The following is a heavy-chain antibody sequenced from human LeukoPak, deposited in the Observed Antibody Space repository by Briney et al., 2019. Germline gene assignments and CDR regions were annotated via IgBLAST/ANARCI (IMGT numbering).Heavy chain of an antibody. CDR2: IWYDGSNK. J-gene: IGHJ4*02. CDR1: GFTFSSYG. D-gene: IGHD2-2*01. V-gene: IGHV3-33*01. CDR3: TTDPVPFIVPAAI. Sequence: GGSLRLSCAASGFTFSSYGMHWVRQAPGKGLEWVAVIWYDGSNKYYADSVKGRFTISRDDSKNTLYLQMNSLKTEDTAVYYCTTDPVPFIVPAAIWGQGTLVTVSS.